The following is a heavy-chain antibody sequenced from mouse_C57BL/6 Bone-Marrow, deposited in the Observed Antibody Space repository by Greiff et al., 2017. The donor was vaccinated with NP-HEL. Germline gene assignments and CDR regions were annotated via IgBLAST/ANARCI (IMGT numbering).Heavy chain of an antibody. CDR3: ARKGDGGNYCFAY. J-gene: IGHJ3*01. CDR2: IYPGDGDT. Sequence: QVQLQQSGAELVKPGASVKISCKASGYAFSSYWMNWVKQRPGKGLEWIGQIYPGDGDTNYNGKFKGKATLTADKSSSTAYMQLSSLTSEDSAVYFCARKGDGGNYCFAYWGQGTLVTVSA. CDR1: GYAFSSYW. V-gene: IGHV1-80*01. D-gene: IGHD2-1*01.